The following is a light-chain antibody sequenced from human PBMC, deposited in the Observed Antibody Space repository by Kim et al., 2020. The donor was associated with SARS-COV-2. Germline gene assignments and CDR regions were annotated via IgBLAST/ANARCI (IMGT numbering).Light chain of an antibody. V-gene: IGKV1-5*03. CDR2: KAS. CDR3: QQCNSWT. Sequence: LSASVGDRITIACRARQGISSWLAWYQQKPGKAPKLLIHKASILESGVRSRFSGSGSGTEFTLTIRSLQPDDFATYYCQQCNSWTFGQGTKVDIK. CDR1: QGISSW. J-gene: IGKJ1*01.